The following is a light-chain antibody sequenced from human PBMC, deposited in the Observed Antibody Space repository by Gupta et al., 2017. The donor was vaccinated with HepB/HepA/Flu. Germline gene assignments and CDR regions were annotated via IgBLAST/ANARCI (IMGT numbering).Light chain of an antibody. J-gene: IGKJ1*01. Sequence: ETTLTQSPTFMSATPGDKVNISCKASQDIDDDMNWCQQKPGEGAIFIIQEGTQEATTLVPGFPPRFTGSGYGTDFTLTINNKESEDAAYYFCLQHAHFPRTFGQGIKVEIK. CDR2: EAT. V-gene: IGKV5-2*01. CDR1: QDIDDD. CDR3: LQHAHFPRT.